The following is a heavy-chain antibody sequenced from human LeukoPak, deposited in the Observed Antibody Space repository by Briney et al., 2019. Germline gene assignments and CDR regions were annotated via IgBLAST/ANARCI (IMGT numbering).Heavy chain of an antibody. D-gene: IGHD3-10*01. CDR3: ANGKYYYPC. V-gene: IGHV3-7*01. J-gene: IGHJ4*02. Sequence: PGGSLRLSCVDSGFIFSSYWMTWVRQAPGKGLEWVANIKPDGSEKSYVDSVKGRFTISRDNAKNSLYLQMNSLRAEDTAVYYCANGKYYYPCWGQGTLVTVSS. CDR2: IKPDGSEK. CDR1: GFIFSSYW.